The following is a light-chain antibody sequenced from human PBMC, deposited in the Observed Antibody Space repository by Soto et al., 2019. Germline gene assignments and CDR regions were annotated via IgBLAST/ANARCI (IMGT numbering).Light chain of an antibody. Sequence: DIQMTQSPSSLSASVGDRVTITCRASQGIGNYLAWYQHKPGKAPKLLIFSASTLEGGVPSRFSGSGSGTYFTLTISSLQPEDFATYYCQQSYSPPGTFGQGTKVDIK. V-gene: IGKV1-39*01. CDR2: SAS. J-gene: IGKJ1*01. CDR1: QGIGNY. CDR3: QQSYSPPGT.